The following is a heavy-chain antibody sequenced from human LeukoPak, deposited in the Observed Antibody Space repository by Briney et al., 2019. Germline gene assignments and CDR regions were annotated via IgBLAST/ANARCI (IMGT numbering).Heavy chain of an antibody. CDR2: IHYSGST. CDR3: ATLSSGWYFDY. V-gene: IGHV4-59*08. Sequence: SETLSLTRTVSGGSISSYYWSWIRQPPGKGLEWIGYIHYSGSTNYNPSLKSRVTISVDTSKNQFSLKLSSVTAADTAVYYCATLSSGWYFDYWGQGILVAVSS. D-gene: IGHD6-19*01. J-gene: IGHJ4*02. CDR1: GGSISSYY.